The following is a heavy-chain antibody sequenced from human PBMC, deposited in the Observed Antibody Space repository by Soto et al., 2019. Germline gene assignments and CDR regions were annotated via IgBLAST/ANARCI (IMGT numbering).Heavy chain of an antibody. CDR3: ARLHCSGGSCYSSGPDAFDI. V-gene: IGHV1-69*02. D-gene: IGHD2-15*01. Sequence: SVKVSCKASGGTFSSYTISWVRQAPGQGLEWMGRIIPILGIANYAQKFQGRVTITADKSTSTAYMELSSLRSEDTAVYYCARLHCSGGSCYSSGPDAFDIWGQGTMVTVSS. J-gene: IGHJ3*02. CDR2: IIPILGIA. CDR1: GGTFSSYT.